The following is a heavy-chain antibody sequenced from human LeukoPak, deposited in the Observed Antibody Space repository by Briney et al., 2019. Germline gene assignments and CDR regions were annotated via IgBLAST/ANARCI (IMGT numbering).Heavy chain of an antibody. CDR1: GFTFSSYS. J-gene: IGHJ4*02. CDR2: ISPSDLSV. Sequence: GGSLRLSCAASGFTFSSYSMHWVRQAPGRGLEWVSYISPSDLSVYYADSVKGRFTISRDKAKNSLYLHMNSLRADDTAVYHCARDPTPTQLWFRGTFDYWGQGALVTVSS. V-gene: IGHV3-48*01. D-gene: IGHD5-18*01. CDR3: ARDPTPTQLWFRGTFDY.